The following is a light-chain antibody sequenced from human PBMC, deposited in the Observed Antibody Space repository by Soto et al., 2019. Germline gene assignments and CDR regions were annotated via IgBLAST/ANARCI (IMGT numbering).Light chain of an antibody. CDR3: QHYHTWPRT. V-gene: IGKV3-15*01. CDR2: GAS. J-gene: IGKJ1*01. CDR1: QSVSST. Sequence: EIVMTQSPATLSVSPGERATLSCRASQSVSSTLAWYQQKPGQAPRLLIYGASTRATGIPARFSGSGSGTEFTLTISILQSVDFAVYYCQHYHTWPRTLAPGTKVDIK.